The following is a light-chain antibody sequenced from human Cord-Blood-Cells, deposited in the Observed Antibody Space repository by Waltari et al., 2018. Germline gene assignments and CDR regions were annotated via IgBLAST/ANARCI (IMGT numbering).Light chain of an antibody. CDR2: DVS. V-gene: IGLV2-11*01. CDR1: SSDVGGYNY. CDR3: CSYAGSWV. Sequence: QSALTQPRSVSGSPGQSVTISCPGTSSDVGGYNYVSWYQQPPGKAPKLMIYDVSKRPSGVPVRFSVSTSGNTASLTISGLQAEDEADDYCCSYAGSWVFGGGTKLTVL. J-gene: IGLJ3*02.